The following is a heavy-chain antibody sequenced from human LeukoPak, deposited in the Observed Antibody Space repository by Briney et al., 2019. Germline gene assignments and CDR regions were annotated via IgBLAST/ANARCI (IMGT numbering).Heavy chain of an antibody. J-gene: IGHJ4*02. D-gene: IGHD1-26*01. CDR2: IIPILGIA. CDR1: GGTFSSYA. V-gene: IGHV1-69*04. CDR3: ARGGGIVGAILGGGRDYFDY. Sequence: ASVKVSCKASGGTFSSYAISWVRQAPGQGLEWMGRIIPILGIANYAQKFQGRVTITADKSTSTAYMELSNLRSEDTAVYYCARGGGIVGAILGGGRDYFDYWGQGTLVTVSS.